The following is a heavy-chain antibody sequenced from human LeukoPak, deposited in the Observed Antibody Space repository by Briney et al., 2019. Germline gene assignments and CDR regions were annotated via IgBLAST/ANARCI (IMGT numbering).Heavy chain of an antibody. CDR3: ARDSPFYDSTGSIDY. CDR2: ICRDSTSI. V-gene: IGHV3-48*01. D-gene: IGHD3-22*01. J-gene: IGHJ4*02. CDR1: GFIFSVSH. Sequence: PGGSLRLSCAVSGFIFSVSHMIWVRESRGVGREWVSYICRDSTSIYYAVSVRGRFTISRDNAKSSLYLQMNSLRAEDTAVYYCARDSPFYDSTGSIDYWGQGPLVTVSS.